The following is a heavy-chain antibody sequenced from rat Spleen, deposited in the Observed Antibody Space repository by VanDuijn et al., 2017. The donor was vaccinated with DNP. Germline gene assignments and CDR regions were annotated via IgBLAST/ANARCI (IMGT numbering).Heavy chain of an antibody. J-gene: IGHJ2*01. Sequence: EVQLVESDGDLVQPGRSLKLSCAASGFTFSDYYMAWVRQAPTKGLEWVATSAYDGSNTYYRDSVKGRFTLDRDNAESTLYLQMNSLRSADKATYYCVRQGYLYYGLFGYFDYWGHGVMVTVSS. CDR1: GFTFSDYY. D-gene: IGHD1-6*01. CDR3: VRQGYLYYGLFGYFDY. CDR2: SAYDGSNT. V-gene: IGHV5-29*01.